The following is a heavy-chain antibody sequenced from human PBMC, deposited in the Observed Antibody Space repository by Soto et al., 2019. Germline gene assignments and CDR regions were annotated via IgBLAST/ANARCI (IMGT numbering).Heavy chain of an antibody. D-gene: IGHD3-22*01. J-gene: IGHJ6*02. CDR2: ISAYNGNT. CDR3: ARDLPYYDSSGYYLGVRWPYYYYGMDV. CDR1: GYTFTSYG. Sequence: QVQLVQSGAEVKKPGASVKVSCKASGYTFTSYGISWVRQAPGQGLEWMGWISAYNGNTNYAQKLQGRVTMTTDTSARPAYMELRRLRSDATAVYYCARDLPYYDSSGYYLGVRWPYYYYGMDVWGQGTTVTVSS. V-gene: IGHV1-18*01.